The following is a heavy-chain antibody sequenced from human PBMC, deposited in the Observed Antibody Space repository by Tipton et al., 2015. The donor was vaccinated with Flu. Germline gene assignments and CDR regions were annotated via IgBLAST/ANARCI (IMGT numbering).Heavy chain of an antibody. Sequence: GSLRLSCAASGFTFSSYEMNWVRQAPGKGLEWLSYISSSGSTISYADSVRGRFTISRDNAKNSLYLQMNSLRAEDTALYYCATLTGDDYWGQGTLVTVSS. CDR1: GFTFSSYE. D-gene: IGHD7-27*01. V-gene: IGHV3-48*03. CDR2: ISSSGSTI. CDR3: ATLTGDDY. J-gene: IGHJ4*02.